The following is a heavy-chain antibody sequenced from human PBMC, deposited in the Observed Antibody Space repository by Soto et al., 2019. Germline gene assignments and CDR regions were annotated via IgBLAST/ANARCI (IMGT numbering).Heavy chain of an antibody. Sequence: GGSLRLSCAASGFTFSSYWMHWVRQAPGKGLVWVSRINSDGSSTSYADSVKGRFTISRDNAKNTLYLQMNSLRAEDTAVYYCAREEPSYYDFWSGYYPSYNWFDPWGQGTLVTVSS. D-gene: IGHD3-3*01. CDR2: INSDGSST. CDR3: AREEPSYYDFWSGYYPSYNWFDP. J-gene: IGHJ5*02. CDR1: GFTFSSYW. V-gene: IGHV3-74*01.